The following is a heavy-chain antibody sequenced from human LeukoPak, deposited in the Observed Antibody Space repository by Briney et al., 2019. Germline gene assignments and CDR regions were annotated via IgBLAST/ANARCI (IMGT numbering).Heavy chain of an antibody. CDR2: IIPIFGTA. J-gene: IGHJ6*02. V-gene: IGHV1-69*13. D-gene: IGHD4-17*01. Sequence: SVKGSCKASGGTFSSYAISWVRQAPGQGLEWMGGIIPIFGTADYAQQFQGRVTITADESTSTAYMELSSLRSEDTAVYYCARDHRWVDYGDYQYQGDYDYGMDVWGQGTTVTVSS. CDR3: ARDHRWVDYGDYQYQGDYDYGMDV. CDR1: GGTFSSYA.